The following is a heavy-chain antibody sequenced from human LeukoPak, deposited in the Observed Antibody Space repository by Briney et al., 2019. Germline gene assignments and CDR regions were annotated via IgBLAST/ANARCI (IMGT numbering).Heavy chain of an antibody. J-gene: IGHJ3*02. V-gene: IGHV3-7*01. CDR1: GFTFTNYW. Sequence: GGSLRLSCAASGFTFTNYWMSWVRQAPGKGLEWVANINQDGGEKYYVDSVKGRFTISRDNAKNSLYLQMNSLRAEDTAVYYCARDRASVPPDAFDIWGQGTMVTVSS. CDR2: INQDGGEK. D-gene: IGHD2-2*01. CDR3: ARDRASVPPDAFDI.